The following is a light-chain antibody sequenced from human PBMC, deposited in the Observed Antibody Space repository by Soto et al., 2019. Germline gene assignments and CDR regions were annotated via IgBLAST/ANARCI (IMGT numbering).Light chain of an antibody. V-gene: IGKV3-20*01. CDR1: QSVSIND. Sequence: EIVLTQSPGTLSLSPGERATLSCRASQSVSINDLAWYQQKPGQAPRLLIYGASIRATGIPDRFSGSGSGTDFTLTITRLEPEDFAVYYCQQYGRSSWTFGQGTKVEVK. CDR3: QQYGRSSWT. J-gene: IGKJ1*01. CDR2: GAS.